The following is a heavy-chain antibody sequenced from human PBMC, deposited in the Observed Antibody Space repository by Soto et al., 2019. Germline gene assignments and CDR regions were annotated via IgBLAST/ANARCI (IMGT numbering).Heavy chain of an antibody. CDR2: SRNKANTYTT. V-gene: IGHV3-72*01. D-gene: IGHD2-15*01. J-gene: IGHJ4*02. CDR3: HCSGGSCYSEHQGLTLG. CDR1: GFTFSDQY. Sequence: EMQLVESGGGLVQPGGSLRLSCAASGFTFSDQYMDWVRQAPGKGLEWVGRSRNKANTYTTEYAASVKGRFTISRDDSNIALYLHMNSLNTEDTAVYYCHCSGGSCYSEHQGLTLGWGQGTLVTVSS.